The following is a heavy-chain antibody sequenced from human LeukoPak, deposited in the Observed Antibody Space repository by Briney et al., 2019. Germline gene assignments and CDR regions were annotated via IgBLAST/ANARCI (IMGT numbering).Heavy chain of an antibody. CDR3: ARHPFATPFDY. D-gene: IGHD2-15*01. CDR1: GDSVSGDY. V-gene: IGHV4-59*08. J-gene: IGHJ4*02. Sequence: SETLCLTCTVSGDSVSGDYWSWIRQPPGKELEWIGYVYYSGDTNYNPSLKSRVTMSLDTSKNQVSLRLSSVAAADTAVYYCARHPFATPFDYWGRGTLLPVSS. CDR2: VYYSGDT.